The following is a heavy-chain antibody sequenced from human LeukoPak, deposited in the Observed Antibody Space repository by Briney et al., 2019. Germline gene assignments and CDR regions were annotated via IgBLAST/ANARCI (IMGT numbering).Heavy chain of an antibody. J-gene: IGHJ2*01. V-gene: IGHV3-7*01. D-gene: IGHD3-22*01. CDR2: INQDGSEL. Sequence: GGSLRLSCAASGFTFSNYWKRWVRQAPGKGLEWLANINQDGSELYYVDSVKGRFTISRDNGKNSLYLQINSLRADDTAVYYCVRDNGSMIVVRTTNWYFDLWGRGTLVTVSS. CDR3: VRDNGSMIVVRTTNWYFDL. CDR1: GFTFSNYW.